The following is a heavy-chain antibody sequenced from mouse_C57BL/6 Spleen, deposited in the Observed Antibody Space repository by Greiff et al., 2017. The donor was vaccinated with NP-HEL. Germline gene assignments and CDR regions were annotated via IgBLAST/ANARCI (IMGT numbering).Heavy chain of an antibody. J-gene: IGHJ4*01. CDR3: ARAGLRRGGGMDY. Sequence: EVKVVESGGGLVKPGGSLKLSCAASGFTFSDYGMHWVRQAPEKGLEWVAYISSGSSTIYYADTVKGRFTISRDNAKNTLFLQMTSLRSEDTAMDYCARAGLRRGGGMDYWGQGTSVTVSS. CDR1: GFTFSDYG. D-gene: IGHD2-4*01. V-gene: IGHV5-17*01. CDR2: ISSGSSTI.